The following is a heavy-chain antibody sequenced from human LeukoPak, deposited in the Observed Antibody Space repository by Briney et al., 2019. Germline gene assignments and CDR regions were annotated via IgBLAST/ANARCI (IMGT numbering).Heavy chain of an antibody. CDR3: ARGVRCMAAAGTSGYYYDSSGYYGCLFDY. J-gene: IGHJ4*02. CDR1: AYTFTNSD. D-gene: IGHD3-22*01. CDR2: ISVYNGIT. V-gene: IGHV1-18*01. Sequence: ASVKVSCNASAYTFTNSDVNWVRQAPGQGLEWMGWISVYNGITNYAQKFQGRVTLTTDKSTSTAYTVLRNLRSDDTAMYYCARGVRCMAAAGTSGYYYDSSGYYGCLFDYWSQGTLVTVSS.